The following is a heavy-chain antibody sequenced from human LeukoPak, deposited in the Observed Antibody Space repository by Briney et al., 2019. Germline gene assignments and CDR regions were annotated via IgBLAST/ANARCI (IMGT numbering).Heavy chain of an antibody. CDR3: AREGGKAGSSWYYFDY. CDR1: GFTFSSYW. Sequence: GGPLRLSCAASGFTFSSYWMSWVRQAPGKGLEWVANIKQDGSEKYYVDSVKGRFTISRDNAKNSLYLQMNSLRAEDTAVYYCAREGGKAGSSWYYFDYWGQGTLVTVSS. J-gene: IGHJ4*02. CDR2: IKQDGSEK. D-gene: IGHD6-13*01. V-gene: IGHV3-7*01.